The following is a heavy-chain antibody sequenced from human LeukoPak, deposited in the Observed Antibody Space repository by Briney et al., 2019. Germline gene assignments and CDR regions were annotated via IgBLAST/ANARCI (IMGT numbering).Heavy chain of an antibody. D-gene: IGHD2-15*01. CDR1: GYTFTSYY. CDR3: ARDLPHCSASSCYASYYFDY. V-gene: IGHV1-46*01. CDR2: INPSGGST. J-gene: IGHJ4*02. Sequence: ASVKVSCKASGYTFTSYYMHWVRQAPGQGLEWMGIINPSGGSTSYAQKFQGRVTMTRDTSTSTVYMELSSLRSEDTAVYYCARDLPHCSASSCYASYYFDYWGQGTLVTVSS.